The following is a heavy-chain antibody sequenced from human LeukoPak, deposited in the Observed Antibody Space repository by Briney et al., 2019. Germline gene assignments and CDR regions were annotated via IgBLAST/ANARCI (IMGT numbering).Heavy chain of an antibody. D-gene: IGHD3-22*01. CDR2: IKQDGSEK. Sequence: GGSLRLSCAASGFTFSSYWMSWVRQAPGKGLEWVANIKQDGSEKYYVDSVKGRFTIPRDNAKNSLYLQMNSLRAEDTAVYYCAREGGPYYYDSSGYPYFDYWGQGTLVTVSS. CDR3: AREGGPYYYDSSGYPYFDY. V-gene: IGHV3-7*01. J-gene: IGHJ4*02. CDR1: GFTFSSYW.